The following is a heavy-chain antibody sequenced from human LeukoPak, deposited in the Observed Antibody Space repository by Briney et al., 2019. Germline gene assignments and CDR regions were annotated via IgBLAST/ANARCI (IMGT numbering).Heavy chain of an antibody. CDR2: IRSKANSYAT. CDR1: GFTFSGSA. CDR3: TTRTLVGATRLDY. D-gene: IGHD1-26*01. Sequence: PGGSLRLSCAASGFTFSGSAMHWVRQASGKGLEWVGRIRSKANSYATAYAASVKGRFTISRDDSKNTAYLQMNSLNTEDTAVYYCTTRTLVGATRLDYWGQGTLVTVSS. J-gene: IGHJ4*02. V-gene: IGHV3-73*01.